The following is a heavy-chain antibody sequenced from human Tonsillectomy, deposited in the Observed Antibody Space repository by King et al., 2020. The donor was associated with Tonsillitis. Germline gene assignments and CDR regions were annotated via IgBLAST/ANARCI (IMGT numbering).Heavy chain of an antibody. J-gene: IGHJ5*02. CDR2: IYYSGSP. Sequence: LQLQESGPGLVKPSETLSLTCTVSGGSISFRNNYWGWIRQPPGKGLEWIGSIYYSGSPNYNPSLKSRVTITVDTSKNQFSLKMRSVTAADTAVYYCARPSIAVAGRGWFDPWGQGTLVTVSS. V-gene: IGHV4-39*01. D-gene: IGHD6-19*01. CDR1: GGSISFRNNY. CDR3: ARPSIAVAGRGWFDP.